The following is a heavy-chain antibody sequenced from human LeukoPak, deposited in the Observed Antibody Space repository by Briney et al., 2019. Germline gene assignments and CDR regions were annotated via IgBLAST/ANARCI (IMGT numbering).Heavy chain of an antibody. CDR1: GFTFSTFA. V-gene: IGHV3-21*06. CDR3: AREGCSSTSCYRGNDY. D-gene: IGHD2-2*01. J-gene: IGHJ4*02. Sequence: PGGSLRLSCAASGFTFSTFAMHWVRLSPGKGLEWVSSITGSGPYMLYADSVKHRFTISRDNTKNLLYLEMNSLRAEDTAVYYCAREGCSSTSCYRGNDYWGQGTLVTVSS. CDR2: ITGSGPYM.